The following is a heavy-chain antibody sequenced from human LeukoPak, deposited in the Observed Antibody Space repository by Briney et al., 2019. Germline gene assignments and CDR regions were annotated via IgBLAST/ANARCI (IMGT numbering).Heavy chain of an antibody. Sequence: GGSLRLSCEASGFTFSSYGMHWVRQAPGKGLEWVAFIRYDGSSKYYADSVKGRFTISRDNSKNTLYLQMNSLRAEDTAVYYCAKDPRRGVGFVGATFDYWGQGTLVSVSS. CDR2: IRYDGSSK. D-gene: IGHD1-26*01. CDR1: GFTFSSYG. J-gene: IGHJ4*02. CDR3: AKDPRRGVGFVGATFDY. V-gene: IGHV3-30*02.